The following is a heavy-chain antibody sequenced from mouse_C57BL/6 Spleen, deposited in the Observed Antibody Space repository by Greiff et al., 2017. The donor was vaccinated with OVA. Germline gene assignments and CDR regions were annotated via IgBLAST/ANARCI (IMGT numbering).Heavy chain of an antibody. D-gene: IGHD1-1*01. V-gene: IGHV1-26*01. Sequence: EVQLQQSGPELVKPGASVKISCKASGYTFTDYYMNWVKQSHGKSLEWIGDINPNNGGTSYNQKFKGKATLTVDKSSSTAYMELRSLTSEDSAVYYCARSRPYGPFAYWGQGTLVTVSA. CDR2: INPNNGGT. CDR1: GYTFTDYY. CDR3: ARSRPYGPFAY. J-gene: IGHJ3*01.